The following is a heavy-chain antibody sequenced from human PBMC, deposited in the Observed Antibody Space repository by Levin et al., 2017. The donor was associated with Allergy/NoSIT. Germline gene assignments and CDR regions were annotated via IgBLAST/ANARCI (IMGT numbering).Heavy chain of an antibody. CDR2: ISYDGSNK. CDR3: ARSQLVGYYYGMDV. Sequence: GGSLRLSCAASGFTFSSYAMHWVRQAPGKGLEWVAVISYDGSNKYYADSVKGRFTISRDNSKNTLYLQMNSLRAEDTAVYYCARSQLVGYYYGMDVWGQGTTVTVSS. D-gene: IGHD1-26*01. J-gene: IGHJ6*02. V-gene: IGHV3-30-3*01. CDR1: GFTFSSYA.